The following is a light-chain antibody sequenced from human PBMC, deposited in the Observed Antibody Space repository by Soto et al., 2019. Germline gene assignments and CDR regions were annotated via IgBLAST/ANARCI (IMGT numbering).Light chain of an antibody. CDR3: QSYDSSLSGV. CDR2: GNI. J-gene: IGLJ3*02. V-gene: IGLV1-40*01. Sequence: QLVLTQPPSVSGAPGQTVTISCTGSSSNIGAGYDVHWYQQLPGTAPKLLIYGNINRPSGVPDRFSGSKSGTSASLAITGLQAGDEADYYCQSYDSSLSGVFGGGTKLTVL. CDR1: SSNIGAGYD.